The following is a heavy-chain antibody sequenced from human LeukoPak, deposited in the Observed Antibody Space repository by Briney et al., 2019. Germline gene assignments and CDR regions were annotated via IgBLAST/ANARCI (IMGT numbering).Heavy chain of an antibody. D-gene: IGHD4-17*01. J-gene: IGHJ4*02. V-gene: IGHV4-39*01. CDR2: ISYGGTT. CDR1: GDSVTSYSYY. CDR3: ARHGHGAKFDY. Sequence: PSETLSLTCTVSGDSVTSYSYYWGWIRQPPGKGLEWTGSISYGGTTYFNPSLKSRVTISVDTSKNQFSLNLGSVTAADTALYYCARHGHGAKFDYWGQGTLVTVSS.